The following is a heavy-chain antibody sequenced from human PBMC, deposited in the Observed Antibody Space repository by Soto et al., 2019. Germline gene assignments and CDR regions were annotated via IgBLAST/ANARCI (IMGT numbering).Heavy chain of an antibody. CDR1: GGSVSSGSYY. CDR2: IYYSGST. D-gene: IGHD5-18*01. Sequence: QVQLQESGPGLVKPSETLSLTCTVSGGSVSSGSYYWSWIRQPPGKGLEWIGYIYYSGSTNYNPSLKSRVTISVDTSKNQFSLKLSSVTAADTAVYYCARMAGYSYRYYFDYWGQGTLVTVSS. CDR3: ARMAGYSYRYYFDY. J-gene: IGHJ4*02. V-gene: IGHV4-61*01.